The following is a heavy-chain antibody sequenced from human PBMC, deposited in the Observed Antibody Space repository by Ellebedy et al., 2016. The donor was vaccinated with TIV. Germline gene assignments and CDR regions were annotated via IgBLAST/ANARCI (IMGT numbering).Heavy chain of an antibody. Sequence: GESLKISXQGSGYNFANYWISWVRQMPGKGLEWLGRIDPSDSFTNYSPSFQGHVTMSVDKSISTAYLQWRSLRASDTAMYYCARHPRNEVTTILSWYLDLWGRGTLVTVSS. D-gene: IGHD5-12*01. CDR3: ARHPRNEVTTILSWYLDL. CDR1: GYNFANYW. CDR2: IDPSDSFT. J-gene: IGHJ2*01. V-gene: IGHV5-10-1*01.